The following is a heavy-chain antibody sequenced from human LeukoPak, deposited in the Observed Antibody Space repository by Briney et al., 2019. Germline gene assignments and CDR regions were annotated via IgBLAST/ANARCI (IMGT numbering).Heavy chain of an antibody. J-gene: IGHJ4*02. CDR1: GFTFSSYW. D-gene: IGHD4-23*01. CDR2: IKQDGSEK. CDR3: ARDFFGNYGGGYYFDY. V-gene: IGHV3-7*01. Sequence: GGSLRLSCAASGFTFSSYWMSWVRQAPGKGLEWVANIKQDGSEKYYVDSVKGRFTISRDNDKNSLYLQMNSLRAEDTAVYYCARDFFGNYGGGYYFDYWGQGTLVTVSS.